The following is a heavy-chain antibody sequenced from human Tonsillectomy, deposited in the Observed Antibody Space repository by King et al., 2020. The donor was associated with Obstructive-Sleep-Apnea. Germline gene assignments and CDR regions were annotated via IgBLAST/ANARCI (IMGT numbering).Heavy chain of an antibody. CDR3: ATLAVSRRFDP. CDR2: ISSSSSTI. CDR1: GFTFSSYS. J-gene: IGHJ5*02. D-gene: IGHD6-19*01. Sequence: VQLVESGGGLVQPGGSLRLSCAASGFTFSSYSINWVRQAPGKGLEWVSYISSSSSTIYYADSVKGRFTISRDNAKNSLYLQMNSLRAEDTAVYYCATLAVSRRFDPWGQGTLVTVSS. V-gene: IGHV3-48*04.